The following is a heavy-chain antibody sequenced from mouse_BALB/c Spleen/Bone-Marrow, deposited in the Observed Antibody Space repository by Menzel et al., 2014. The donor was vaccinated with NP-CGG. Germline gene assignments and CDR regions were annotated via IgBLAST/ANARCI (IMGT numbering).Heavy chain of an antibody. CDR3: ARKEGFWGTFAY. CDR1: GYTFSSYW. J-gene: IGHJ3*01. V-gene: IGHV1-9*01. D-gene: IGHD4-1*01. CDR2: ILPGSGST. Sequence: VQLQQSGAELMKPGASVKISCKATGYTFSSYWIEWVKQRPGHGLEWIGEILPGSGSTKYNEKFKGKATFTADTSSNTAYMQLSSLTPEDSAVYYCARKEGFWGTFAYWGQGTLVTVSA.